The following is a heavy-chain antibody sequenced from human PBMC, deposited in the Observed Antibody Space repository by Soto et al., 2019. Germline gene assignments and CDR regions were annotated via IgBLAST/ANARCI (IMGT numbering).Heavy chain of an antibody. D-gene: IGHD3-22*01. CDR1: GGTFGSDA. J-gene: IGHJ5*02. CDR2: IIPIFGTT. Sequence: AVKVSCKASGGTFGSDAITWVRQAPGQGLEWVGRIIPIFGTTNYAQNLQGRVTISADKCALTSSMELHRLTSDDAALYDCARDRTASGYFTTWIDPWGQGSQVTVSS. CDR3: ARDRTASGYFTTWIDP. V-gene: IGHV1-69*06.